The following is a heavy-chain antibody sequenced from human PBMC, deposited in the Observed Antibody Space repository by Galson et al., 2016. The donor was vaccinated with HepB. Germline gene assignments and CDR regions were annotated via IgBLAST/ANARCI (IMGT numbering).Heavy chain of an antibody. V-gene: IGHV3-21*01. CDR1: GFTFSRYS. CDR2: ISSGSTYI. Sequence: SLRLSCAASGFTFSRYSMNWVRQAPGRGLEWVASISSGSTYIYYVDSVKGRFTVSRDNAKNSLYLQMNSLRAEDTAVYFCARGPSDSDFGSYFGSWGQGALVTVSS. CDR3: ARGPSDSDFGSYFGS. J-gene: IGHJ5*02. D-gene: IGHD3-3*01.